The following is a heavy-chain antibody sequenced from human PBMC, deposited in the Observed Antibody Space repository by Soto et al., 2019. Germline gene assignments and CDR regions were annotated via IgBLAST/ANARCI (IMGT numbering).Heavy chain of an antibody. J-gene: IGHJ4*02. Sequence: SETLSLTCAVYGGSFSGYYWSWIRQPPGKGLEWIGEINHSGSTNYNPSLKSRVTISVDTSKNQFSLKLSSVTAADTAVYYCARGEGYCSSTSCQYFDYWGQGTLVTVSS. CDR3: ARGEGYCSSTSCQYFDY. D-gene: IGHD2-2*01. CDR2: INHSGST. V-gene: IGHV4-34*01. CDR1: GGSFSGYY.